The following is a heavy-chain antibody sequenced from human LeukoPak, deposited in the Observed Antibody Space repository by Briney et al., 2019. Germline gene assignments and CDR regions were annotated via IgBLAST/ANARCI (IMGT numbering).Heavy chain of an antibody. J-gene: IGHJ4*02. CDR2: INHSGST. CDR3: ARGSDPEGLLWFGEPTYYFDY. D-gene: IGHD3-10*01. CDR1: GGSFSGYY. Sequence: PSETLSLTCAVYGGSFSGYYWSWIRQPPGKGLEWIGEINHSGSTNYNPSLKSRVTISVDTSKNQFSLKLSSVTAADTAVYYCARGSDPEGLLWFGEPTYYFDYWGQGTLVTVSS. V-gene: IGHV4-34*01.